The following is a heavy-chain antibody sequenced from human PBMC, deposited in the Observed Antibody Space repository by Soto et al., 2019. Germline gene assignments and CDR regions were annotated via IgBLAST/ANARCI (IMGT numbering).Heavy chain of an antibody. J-gene: IGHJ3*02. V-gene: IGHV3-33*01. CDR1: GFTFSSYG. D-gene: IGHD2-2*01. CDR2: IWYDGSNK. CDR3: ARKMEVPDVDAFDI. Sequence: GGSLRLSCAASGFTFSSYGMHWVRQAPGKGLEWVAVIWYDGSNKYYADSVKGRFTISRDNSKNTLYLQMNSLRAEDTAVYYCARKMEVPDVDAFDIWGQGTMVTVSS.